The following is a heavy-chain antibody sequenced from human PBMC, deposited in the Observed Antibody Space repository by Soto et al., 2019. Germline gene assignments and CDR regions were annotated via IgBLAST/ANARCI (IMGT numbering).Heavy chain of an antibody. CDR3: VSLIGNSWLDS. D-gene: IGHD2-8*01. CDR2: TYYRSKLYN. Sequence: QVQLQQSGPGLVKPSQTLSLTCDISGDSVSTNSATWNWIRQSPSRGLEWLGRTYYRSKLYNDYAVSVRRSITISPETSNNRLSLQLNSVTPDDTAVYYCVSLIGNSWLDSWGQGTLVTVSS. J-gene: IGHJ5*01. CDR1: GDSVSTNSAT. V-gene: IGHV6-1*01.